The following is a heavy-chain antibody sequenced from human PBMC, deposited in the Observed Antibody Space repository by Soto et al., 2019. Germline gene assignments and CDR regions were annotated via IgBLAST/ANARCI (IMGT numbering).Heavy chain of an antibody. CDR1: GGSISSSNW. Sequence: QVQLQESGPGLVKPSGTLSLTCAVSGGSISSSNWWSWVRQPPGKGLEWIGEIYHSGSTNYNPSLKSRGTITVDKSKTEFSTKLGSVTAGDTAVYYCARDGPPVTHRSFDYWGQGTLVTVSS. V-gene: IGHV4-4*02. J-gene: IGHJ4*02. CDR3: ARDGPPVTHRSFDY. D-gene: IGHD4-4*01. CDR2: IYHSGST.